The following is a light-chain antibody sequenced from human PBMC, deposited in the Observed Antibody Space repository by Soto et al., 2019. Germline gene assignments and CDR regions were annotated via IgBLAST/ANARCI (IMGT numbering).Light chain of an antibody. CDR1: QSLSSSY. V-gene: IGKV3-20*01. J-gene: IGKJ4*01. CDR3: QQYSLTPT. CDR2: YTS. Sequence: NVLTQSPGTLSLSPGERATLSCRASQSLSSSYVAWYQQKPGQAPRLLIYYTSSRVSGIPDRFSGSGSGTDFTLTISRLEPEDFAVYYCQQYSLTPTFGGGTKVEIK.